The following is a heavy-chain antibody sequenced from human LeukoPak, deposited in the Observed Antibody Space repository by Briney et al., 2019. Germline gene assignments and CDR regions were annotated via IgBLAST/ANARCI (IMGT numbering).Heavy chain of an antibody. CDR3: ARHADYKGEDY. CDR2: FYYSGST. V-gene: IGHV4-39*01. D-gene: IGHD4-11*01. J-gene: IGHJ4*02. Sequence: KPSETLSLTCTVSGGSISSSNYYWDWIRQPPGKGLEWIGSFYYSGSTYYNPSLNSRVTISVDTSNNQFSLKLSSVTAADTAVYYCARHADYKGEDYWGQGTLVTVSS. CDR1: GGSISSSNYY.